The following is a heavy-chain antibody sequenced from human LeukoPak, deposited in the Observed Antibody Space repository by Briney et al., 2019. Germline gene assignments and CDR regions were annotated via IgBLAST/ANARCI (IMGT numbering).Heavy chain of an antibody. Sequence: PSETLSLTCTVSGPSISRHYWSSLRQPAGLGLEWLGYISTTGGSTYNPSLEGRATMSEDTSQNQLSLTLSSETAADTAVYFCARQDGLWVGDLGGWFDFWGQGTQVTVSS. CDR2: ISTTGGS. CDR1: GPSISRHY. V-gene: IGHV4-4*09. D-gene: IGHD3-10*01. J-gene: IGHJ5*01. CDR3: ARQDGLWVGDLGGWFDF.